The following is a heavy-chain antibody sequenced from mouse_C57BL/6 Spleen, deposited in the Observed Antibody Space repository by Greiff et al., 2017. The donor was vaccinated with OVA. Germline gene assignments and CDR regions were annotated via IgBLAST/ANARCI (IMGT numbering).Heavy chain of an antibody. CDR3: ARNPTSVVSYYYAMDY. CDR2: ICTGGGT. Sequence: QVQLKESGPGLVAPSQSLSITCTASGFSFTSYAISWVRQPPGKGLEWIGVICTGGGTNYNSALKSRLSISKDNSKSQVFLKMNSLPTDDTASFYCARNPTSVVSYYYAMDYWGQGTSLTVSS. D-gene: IGHD1-1*01. CDR1: GFSFTSYA. V-gene: IGHV2-9-1*01. J-gene: IGHJ4*01.